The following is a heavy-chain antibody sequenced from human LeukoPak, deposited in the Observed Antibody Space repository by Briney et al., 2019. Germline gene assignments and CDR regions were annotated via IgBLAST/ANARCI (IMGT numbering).Heavy chain of an antibody. Sequence: SETLSLTCTVSGGSISSSSYYWGWIRQPPGKGLEWIGSIYYSGSTYYNPSLKSRVTISVDTSKNQFSLKLSSVTAADTAVYYCARHAFSGYDYPYYFDYCGQGTLVTVSS. D-gene: IGHD5-12*01. CDR3: ARHAFSGYDYPYYFDY. V-gene: IGHV4-39*01. CDR2: IYYSGST. CDR1: GGSISSSSYY. J-gene: IGHJ4*02.